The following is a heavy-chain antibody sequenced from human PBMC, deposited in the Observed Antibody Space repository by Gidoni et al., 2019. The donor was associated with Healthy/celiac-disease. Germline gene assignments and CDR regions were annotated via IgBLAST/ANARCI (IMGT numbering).Heavy chain of an antibody. CDR2: INPNSGGT. CDR3: ARQAAAGTLTDAFDI. D-gene: IGHD6-13*01. V-gene: IGHV1-2*02. Sequence: QVQLVQSGAEVKKPGASVKVSCKASGYTFTGYYMHWVRQAPGQGLEWMGWINPNSGGTNYAQKFQGRVTMTRDTSISTAYMELSRLRSDDTAVYYCARQAAAGTLTDAFDIWGQGTMVTVSS. CDR1: GYTFTGYY. J-gene: IGHJ3*02.